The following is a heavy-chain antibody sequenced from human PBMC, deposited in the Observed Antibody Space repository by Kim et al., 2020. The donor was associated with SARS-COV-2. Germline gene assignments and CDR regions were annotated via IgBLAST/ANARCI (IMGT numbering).Heavy chain of an antibody. J-gene: IGHJ6*02. CDR3: ARDPIPMVDYYYYGMDV. CDR1: GGTFSSYT. CDR2: IIPILGIA. Sequence: SVKVSCKASGGTFSSYTISWVRQAPGQGLEWMGRIIPILGIANYAQKFQGRVTITADKSTSTAYMELSSLRSEDTAVYYCARDPIPMVDYYYYGMDVWGQGTTITVSS. D-gene: IGHD3-10*01. V-gene: IGHV1-69*04.